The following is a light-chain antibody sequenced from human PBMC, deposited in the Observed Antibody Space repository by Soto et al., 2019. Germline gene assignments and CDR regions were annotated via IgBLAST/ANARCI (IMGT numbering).Light chain of an antibody. V-gene: IGLV2-14*01. CDR1: SSDVGGYNY. Sequence: QSALTQPASVSGSPGQSITISYTGTSSDVGGYNYVSWYQQHPGKAPKLMIYDVSNRPSGVSNRFSGSKSANTASLTVSGLQAEDEADYYCSSYTISSTVVFGGGTKVTVL. J-gene: IGLJ2*01. CDR3: SSYTISSTVV. CDR2: DVS.